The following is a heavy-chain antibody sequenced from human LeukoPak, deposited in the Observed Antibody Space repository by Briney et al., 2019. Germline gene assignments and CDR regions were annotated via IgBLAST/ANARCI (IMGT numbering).Heavy chain of an antibody. CDR1: GFTFSSNY. J-gene: IGHJ6*03. D-gene: IGHD5-18*01. CDR3: ARESGYNYGRYYYYMDV. Sequence: GGSLRLSCAASGFTFSSNYMSWVRQAPGKGLEWVSVIYSGGSTYYADSVKGRFTISRDNTKNTLYLQMNSLRAEDTAVYYCARESGYNYGRYYYYMDVWGKGTTVTVSS. CDR2: IYSGGST. V-gene: IGHV3-53*01.